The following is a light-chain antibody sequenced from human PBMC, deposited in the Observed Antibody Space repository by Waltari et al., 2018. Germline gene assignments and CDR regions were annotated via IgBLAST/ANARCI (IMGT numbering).Light chain of an antibody. CDR1: QSVSSSY. V-gene: IGKV3-20*01. CDR3: QQCDDWPRT. Sequence: EIVLTQSPGTLSLSPGERATLSCRASQSVSSSYLAWYQQKPGQAPRLLIYGASSRATGIPDRFSGSGSGTDFTLTISRLEPEDFAVYYCQQCDDWPRTFGQGTKVEIK. CDR2: GAS. J-gene: IGKJ1*01.